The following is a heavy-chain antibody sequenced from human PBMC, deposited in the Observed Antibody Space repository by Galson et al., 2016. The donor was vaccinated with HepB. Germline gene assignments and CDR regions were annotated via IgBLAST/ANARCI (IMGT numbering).Heavy chain of an antibody. Sequence: SLRLSCAASGFTFSHYAMSWVRQAPGRGLEWVSGVTENGDTTYYADPVRGRFSISRDNSKNTLNLQLSSLRAEDKGVYYCAKDYGDCSGGWCYSPTLFECWGQGTLVTGS. J-gene: IGHJ4*02. V-gene: IGHV3-23*01. CDR2: VTENGDTT. CDR1: GFTFSHYA. CDR3: AKDYGDCSGGWCYSPTLFEC. D-gene: IGHD2-15*01.